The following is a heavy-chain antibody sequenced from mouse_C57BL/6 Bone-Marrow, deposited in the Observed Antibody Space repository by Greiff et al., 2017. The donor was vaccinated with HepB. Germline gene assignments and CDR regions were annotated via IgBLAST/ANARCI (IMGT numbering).Heavy chain of an antibody. J-gene: IGHJ3*01. V-gene: IGHV1-55*01. CDR2: IYPGSGST. CDR3: ASDTTVVPGAWFAY. Sequence: QVQLQQPGAELVKPGASVKMSCKASGYTFTSYWITWVKQRPGQGLEWIGDIYPGSGSTNYNEKFKSKATLTVDTSSSTAYMQLSSLTSEDSAVYYCASDTTVVPGAWFAYWGQGTLVTVSA. CDR1: GYTFTSYW. D-gene: IGHD1-1*01.